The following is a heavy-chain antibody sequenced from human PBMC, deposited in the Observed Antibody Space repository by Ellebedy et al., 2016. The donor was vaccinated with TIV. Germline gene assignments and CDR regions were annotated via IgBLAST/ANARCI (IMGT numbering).Heavy chain of an antibody. CDR2: INPADSET. Sequence: GESLKISCKVSGYTFTDYWIGWVRQMAGKGLEYMGIINPADSETRYSPSFQGQVTISADKSITTAYLQWSSLNASDTAMYYCARRFSSLRFGVFDPWGQGTLVTVSS. V-gene: IGHV5-51*01. CDR1: GYTFTDYW. J-gene: IGHJ5*02. CDR3: ARRFSSLRFGVFDP. D-gene: IGHD5/OR15-5a*01.